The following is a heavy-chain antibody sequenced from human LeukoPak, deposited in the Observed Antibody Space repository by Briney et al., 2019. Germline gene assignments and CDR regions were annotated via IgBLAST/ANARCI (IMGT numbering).Heavy chain of an antibody. V-gene: IGHV4-4*07. D-gene: IGHD3-10*01. CDR2: IYTSGST. CDR1: GGSFSSHY. Sequence: SETLSLTCTVSGGSFSSHYWSWIRQPAGKGLEWIGRIYTSGSTNYNPSLKSRVTMSVDTSKNQFSLKLSSVTAADTAVYYCARVSYYYGSGTPFDYWGQGTLVTVSS. CDR3: ARVSYYYGSGTPFDY. J-gene: IGHJ4*02.